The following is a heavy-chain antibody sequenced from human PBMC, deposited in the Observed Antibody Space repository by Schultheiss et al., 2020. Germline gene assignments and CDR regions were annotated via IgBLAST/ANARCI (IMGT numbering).Heavy chain of an antibody. CDR1: GGSISSSNW. D-gene: IGHD4-17*01. J-gene: IGHJ4*02. V-gene: IGHV4-4*02. CDR2: IYHSGST. Sequence: AETMSLTCAVSGGSISSSNWWSWVRQPPGKGLEWIGEIYHSGSTNYNPSLRSRVTISVDKSKNQFSLKLSSVTAADTAVYYCARTFYGDYGVYDYWGQGTLVTVSS. CDR3: ARTFYGDYGVYDY.